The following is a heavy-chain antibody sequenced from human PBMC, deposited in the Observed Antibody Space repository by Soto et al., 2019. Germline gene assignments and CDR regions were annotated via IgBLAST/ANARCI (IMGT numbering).Heavy chain of an antibody. CDR2: IYYGGST. D-gene: IGHD3-22*01. V-gene: IGHV4-30-2*01. J-gene: IGHJ4*02. Sequence: SETLSLTCAVSGGSISSGDYSWNWIRQPPGKGLEWIGYIYYGGSTYYNPSLQSRVTMSVDRSRNQFSLKLNSVTAADTAVYYCARVRREYDNSGPVDYWGQGTLVTVFS. CDR3: ARVRREYDNSGPVDY. CDR1: GGSISSGDYS.